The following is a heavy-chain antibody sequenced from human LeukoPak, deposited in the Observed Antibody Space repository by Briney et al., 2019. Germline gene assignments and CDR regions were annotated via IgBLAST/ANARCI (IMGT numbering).Heavy chain of an antibody. CDR3: ASAYYHYYFDY. V-gene: IGHV3-7*01. CDR1: GFTFSSYW. J-gene: IGHJ4*02. CDR2: INQDGSDK. D-gene: IGHD3-16*01. Sequence: GGSLRLSCAASGFTFSSYWMNWVRQAPGKGLEWVANINQDGSDKYYVDSVKGRFTISRDNAKNSLYLQTNSLRAEDTAVYYCASAYYHYYFDYWGQGALVTVSS.